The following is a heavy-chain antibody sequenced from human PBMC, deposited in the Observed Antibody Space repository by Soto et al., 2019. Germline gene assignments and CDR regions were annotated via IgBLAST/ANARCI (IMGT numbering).Heavy chain of an antibody. CDR3: AREAHGDYYLRGSHIDY. CDR2: IWYDGSNK. V-gene: IGHV3-33*01. CDR1: GFTFSSYG. J-gene: IGHJ4*02. D-gene: IGHD4-17*01. Sequence: QVQLVESGGGVVQPGRSLRLSCAASGFTFSSYGMHWVRQAPGKGLEWVAVIWYDGSNKYYADSVKGRFTISRDNSKNTLYLQMNSLRAEDTAVYYCAREAHGDYYLRGSHIDYWGQGTLVTVSS.